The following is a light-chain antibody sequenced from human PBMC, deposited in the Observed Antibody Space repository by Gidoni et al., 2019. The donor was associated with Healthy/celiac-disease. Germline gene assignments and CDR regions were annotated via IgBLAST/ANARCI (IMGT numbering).Light chain of an antibody. CDR2: DAS. J-gene: IGKJ3*01. V-gene: IGKV3-11*01. CDR3: QQRSNCPPLFT. CDR1: QSVSSY. Sequence: EIVLTQSPATLSLSPGERATLSCRASQSVSSYFAWYQQKPGQAPRLLIYDASNRATGIPARFSGSGSGTDFTLTISSLEPEDFAVYYCQQRSNCPPLFTFGPGTKVDIK.